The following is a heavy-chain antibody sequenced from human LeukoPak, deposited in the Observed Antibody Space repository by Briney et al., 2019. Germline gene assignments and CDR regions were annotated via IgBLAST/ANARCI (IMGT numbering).Heavy chain of an antibody. CDR2: LTSGGSTM. CDR3: ARGYSRAAFDI. CDR1: GFTFSDYY. J-gene: IGHJ3*02. D-gene: IGHD2-15*01. V-gene: IGHV3-11*04. Sequence: KPGGSLRLSCAASGFTFSDYYMTWIRQAPGKGLEWVSYLTSGGSTMYYADSVKGRFTVSRDNGKNSLLLQMNSLRAEDTALYYCARGYSRAAFDIWGQGTVVAVSS.